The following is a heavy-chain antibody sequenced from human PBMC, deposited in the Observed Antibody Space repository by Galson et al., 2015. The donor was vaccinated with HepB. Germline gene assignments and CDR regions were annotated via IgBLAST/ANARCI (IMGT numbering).Heavy chain of an antibody. V-gene: IGHV1-3*01. J-gene: IGHJ4*02. CDR3: ARGLAAAGPPVDY. D-gene: IGHD6-13*01. CDR2: INAGNGNT. Sequence: SVKVSCKASGYTFTSYAMHWVRQAPGQRLEWMGWINAGNGNTKYSQKFQGRVTITRDTSAGTAYMELSSLRSEDTAVYYCARGLAAAGPPVDYWGQGTLVTVSS. CDR1: GYTFTSYA.